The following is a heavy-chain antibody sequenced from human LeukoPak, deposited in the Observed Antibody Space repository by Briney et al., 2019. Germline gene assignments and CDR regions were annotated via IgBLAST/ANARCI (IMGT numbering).Heavy chain of an antibody. Sequence: ASVKVSCKASGYSFTSNYIDCVRQAPGQGLEWMGMIYPRDGSTSYAQKFQGRVTVTRDTSTSTVHMELSGLRSEDTAVYYCARDQEAFDYWGQGTLVTVSS. V-gene: IGHV1-46*01. CDR1: GYSFTSNY. CDR2: IYPRDGST. J-gene: IGHJ4*02. CDR3: ARDQEAFDY.